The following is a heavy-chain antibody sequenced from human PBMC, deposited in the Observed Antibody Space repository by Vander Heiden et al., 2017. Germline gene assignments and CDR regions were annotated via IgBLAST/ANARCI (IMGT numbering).Heavy chain of an antibody. CDR3: ARGNYGMDV. Sequence: EVQLVESGGGLVQPGGCRRLSCAASGFTFSHYFIHCVRQAPGKGLVWVSNINGDGSTTNYADSVKGRFTISRDNAKNTLYLQMNNLRAEDSAVSSCARGNYGMDVWGQGTTVTVS. CDR2: INGDGSTT. J-gene: IGHJ6*02. CDR1: GFTFSHYF. V-gene: IGHV3-74*01.